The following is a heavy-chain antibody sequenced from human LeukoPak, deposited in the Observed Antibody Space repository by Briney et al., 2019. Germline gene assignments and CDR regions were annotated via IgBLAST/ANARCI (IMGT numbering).Heavy chain of an antibody. V-gene: IGHV1-46*01. J-gene: IGHJ4*02. Sequence: ASVKVSCKASGYTFTSYYMHWVRQAPGQGLEWMGIINPSGGSTSYAQKFQGRVTMTRDTSTSTVYMELSSLRAEDTAVYYCVKDHYSSGWYGARLFDYWGQGTLVTVSS. CDR2: INPSGGST. D-gene: IGHD6-19*01. CDR1: GYTFTSYY. CDR3: VKDHYSSGWYGARLFDY.